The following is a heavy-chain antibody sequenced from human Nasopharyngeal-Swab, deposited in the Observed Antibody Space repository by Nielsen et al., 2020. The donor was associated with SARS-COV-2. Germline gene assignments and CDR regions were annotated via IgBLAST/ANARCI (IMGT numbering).Heavy chain of an antibody. Sequence: GGSLRLTCAASGCTFDTPRLTWVPRAPGPGREWVGRITSKGDGGTTDYAAPVTGRFTISRDDSKNTLYLQMNSLKAEDTAVYYCTYDFIYCRCARFYDHWGQGTLVTVSS. D-gene: IGHD2-2*01. CDR1: GCTFDTPR. CDR3: TYDFIYCRCARFYDH. J-gene: IGHJ5*02. V-gene: IGHV3-15*01. CDR2: ITSKGDGGTT.